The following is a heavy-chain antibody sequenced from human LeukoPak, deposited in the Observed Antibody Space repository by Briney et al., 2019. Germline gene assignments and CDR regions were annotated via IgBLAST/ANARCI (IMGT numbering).Heavy chain of an antibody. CDR3: ARGYYGSGKEGYFDY. D-gene: IGHD3-10*01. CDR2: ISSSSSTI. J-gene: IGHJ4*02. V-gene: IGHV3-48*04. CDR1: GFTFSSYW. Sequence: GGSLRLSCAASGFTFSSYWMSWVRQAPGKGLEWVSYISSSSSTIYYADSVKGRFTISRDNAKSSLYLQMNSLRAEDTAVYYCARGYYGSGKEGYFDYXGXGTLVTVSS.